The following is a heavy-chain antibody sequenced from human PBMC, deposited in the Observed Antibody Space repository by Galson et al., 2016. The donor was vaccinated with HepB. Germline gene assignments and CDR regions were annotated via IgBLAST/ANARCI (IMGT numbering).Heavy chain of an antibody. D-gene: IGHD1-26*01. CDR3: ARGGSRPIDY. CDR1: GFTFSTYW. J-gene: IGHJ4*02. V-gene: IGHV3-74*01. Sequence: SLRLSCAASGFTFSTYWMHWVRQAPGKGLVRLSRVNTDGSSTSYADSVKGRFTISRDNAKNTLYLQMNSLRAEDTAVYYCARGGSRPIDYWGQGTLVTVSS. CDR2: VNTDGSST.